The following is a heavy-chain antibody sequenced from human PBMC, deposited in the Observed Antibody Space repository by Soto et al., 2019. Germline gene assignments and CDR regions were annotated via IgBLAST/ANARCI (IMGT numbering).Heavy chain of an antibody. Sequence: SGPTLVNPTQTLTLTCTFSGFSLSTSGVGVGWIRQPPGKALEWLALIYWDDDKRYSPSLKSRLTITKDTSKNQVVLTMTNMDPVDTATYYCARNVGYCSGGRCCPDYYGMDVWGQGT. D-gene: IGHD2-15*01. CDR1: GFSLSTSGVG. CDR3: ARNVGYCSGGRCCPDYYGMDV. CDR2: IYWDDDK. J-gene: IGHJ6*02. V-gene: IGHV2-5*02.